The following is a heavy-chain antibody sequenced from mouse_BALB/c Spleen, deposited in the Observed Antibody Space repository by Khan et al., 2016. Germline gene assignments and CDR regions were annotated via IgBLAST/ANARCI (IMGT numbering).Heavy chain of an antibody. D-gene: IGHD2-4*01. V-gene: IGHV6-6*02. CDR1: GFTFSNYW. CDR2: VRLKSNNYGT. Sequence: EVKLEVSGGGLVQPGGSMRLSCVTSGFTFSNYWMNWVRQSPEKGLEWVAEVRLKSNNYGTHYAESVKGRFTISRDDSKSSVYLQMNNLRVEDTGIYYCTRRDYDRVGYWGQGTLVTVSA. CDR3: TRRDYDRVGY. J-gene: IGHJ3*01.